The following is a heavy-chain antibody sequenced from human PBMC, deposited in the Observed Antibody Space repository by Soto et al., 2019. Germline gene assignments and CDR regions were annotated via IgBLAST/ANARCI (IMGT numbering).Heavy chain of an antibody. CDR1: GYTFTNYA. CDR2: INAGSGNT. Sequence: ASVKVSCKASGYTFTNYALHWVRQAPGQRLEWMGWINAGSGNTKYSQKFQGRVTITRDTSASTAYMDLSSLRSEDTAVYYCARGDIVVVPAADQWKFDSWGLGTLVTVSS. CDR3: ARGDIVVVPAADQWKFDS. D-gene: IGHD2-15*01. J-gene: IGHJ4*02. V-gene: IGHV1-3*01.